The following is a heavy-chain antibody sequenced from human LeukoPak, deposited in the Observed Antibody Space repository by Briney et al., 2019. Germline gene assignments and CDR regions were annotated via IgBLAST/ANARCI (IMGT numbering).Heavy chain of an antibody. CDR3: AREPGWYCSSTSCYARYYYMDV. CDR2: ISSSGSTI. V-gene: IGHV3-48*03. J-gene: IGHJ6*03. D-gene: IGHD2-2*01. Sequence: PGGSLRLSCAASGFTFSSYEMNWVRQTPGKGLEWVSYISSSGSTIYYADSVKGRFTISRDNAKNSLYLQMNSLRAEDTAVYYCAREPGWYCSSTSCYARYYYMDVWGKGTTVTISS. CDR1: GFTFSSYE.